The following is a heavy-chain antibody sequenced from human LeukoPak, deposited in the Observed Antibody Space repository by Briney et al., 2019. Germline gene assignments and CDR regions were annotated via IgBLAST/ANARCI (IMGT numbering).Heavy chain of an antibody. CDR3: VRGTGY. CDR2: ISSNGDNI. Sequence: GGSLRLSCSVSGFTFSTYVMHWVRQAPRKGLEYVSAISSNGDNIYYADSVKGRFTISRDNSKNTLYLQMSSLRADDTAVYYCVRGTGYWGQGTLVTVSS. J-gene: IGHJ4*02. CDR1: GFTFSTYV. V-gene: IGHV3-64D*06.